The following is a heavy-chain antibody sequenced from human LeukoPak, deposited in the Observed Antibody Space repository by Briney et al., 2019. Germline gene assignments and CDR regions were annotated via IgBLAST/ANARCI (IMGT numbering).Heavy chain of an antibody. Sequence: MTSETLSVTCTVSGGSISSSGYYWGWVRQPPGKGLEWIANIYYSGSTYYSPSLRSRVTISVDTSKNQFSLKLTSVTAADTAVYYCARHASVSGNWQRPLDYWGQGSLVTVSS. CDR1: GGSISSSGYY. CDR2: IYYSGST. CDR3: ARHASVSGNWQRPLDY. J-gene: IGHJ4*02. V-gene: IGHV4-39*01. D-gene: IGHD3-3*01.